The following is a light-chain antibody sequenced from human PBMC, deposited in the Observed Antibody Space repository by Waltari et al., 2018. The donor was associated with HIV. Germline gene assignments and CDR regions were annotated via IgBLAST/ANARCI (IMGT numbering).Light chain of an antibody. Sequence: DIVMTQSPATLSVSPGERVTLSCRASQSISGNLAWYQQRRGQAPRLLIYGSSTRASGIPARVSGSGSVPEFSLTISSLQSEDFAIYYCQQYNSWPRTFGQGTKLEI. CDR1: QSISGN. J-gene: IGKJ1*01. CDR2: GSS. CDR3: QQYNSWPRT. V-gene: IGKV3-15*01.